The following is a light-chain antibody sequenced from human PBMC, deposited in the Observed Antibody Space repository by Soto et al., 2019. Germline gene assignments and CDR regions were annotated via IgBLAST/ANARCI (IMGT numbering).Light chain of an antibody. V-gene: IGKV3-11*01. CDR1: QSVSSY. CDR2: DAS. Sequence: EIVLTQSPATLSLSPGERATLSCRASQSVSSYLAWYQQKPGQAPRLLIYDASNRATGIPARFSGSGSGTDFTLTISSLDPEDFAVYYCQHRGTFGPGTKVDIK. CDR3: QHRGT. J-gene: IGKJ3*01.